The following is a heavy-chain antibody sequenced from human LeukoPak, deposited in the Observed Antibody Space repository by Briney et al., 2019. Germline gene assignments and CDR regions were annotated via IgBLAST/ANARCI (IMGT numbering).Heavy chain of an antibody. D-gene: IGHD3-10*01. CDR1: GFIFSNYW. J-gene: IGHJ4*02. Sequence: GGSLRLSCAASGFIFSNYWMSWVRQAPGKGLEWVANINKDGSDKHYAGSVKGRFTISRDNAKNSLYLQMNSLRAEDTAVYYCANYYDSGPQGDYWGQGTLVAVSS. V-gene: IGHV3-7*01. CDR3: ANYYDSGPQGDY. CDR2: INKDGSDK.